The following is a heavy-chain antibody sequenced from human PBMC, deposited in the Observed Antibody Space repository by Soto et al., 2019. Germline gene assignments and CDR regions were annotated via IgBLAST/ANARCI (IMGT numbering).Heavy chain of an antibody. D-gene: IGHD6-6*01. J-gene: IGHJ5*02. CDR3: ARGALVRDSSSSQNNWFDP. CDR1: GGSFSGYS. CDR2: INHSGST. V-gene: IGHV4-34*01. Sequence: PSETLSLTCAVYGGSFSGYSWSWIRQPPGKGLEWIGEINHSGSTNYNPSLKSRVTISVDTSKNQFSLKLSPVTAADTAVYYCARGALVRDSSSSQNNWFDPWGQGTLVTVSS.